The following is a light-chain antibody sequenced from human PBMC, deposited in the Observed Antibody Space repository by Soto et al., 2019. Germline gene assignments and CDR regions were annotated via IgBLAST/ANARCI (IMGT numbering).Light chain of an antibody. CDR2: SAS. Sequence: EIVVTQSPGTLSWSPGERATLSCRARQTVSGNYLAWYHQKPGQAPRLLIHSASTRAPGIPDRFSASGAGTDFTLTISRLAPEDSAVYYCQQYSASPRTFGPGTKVDIK. V-gene: IGKV3-20*01. J-gene: IGKJ3*01. CDR3: QQYSASPRT. CDR1: QTVSGNY.